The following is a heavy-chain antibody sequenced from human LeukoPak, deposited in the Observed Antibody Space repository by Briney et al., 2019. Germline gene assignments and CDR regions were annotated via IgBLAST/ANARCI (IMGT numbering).Heavy chain of an antibody. CDR1: GGTFSKYA. CDR2: IIPIFGTA. D-gene: IGHD3-10*01. V-gene: IGHV1-69*01. CDR3: ASMVRGVISLVYFDY. Sequence: SVKVSCKASGGTFSKYAISWVRQAPGQGLEWMGGIIPIFGTANYAQKFQGRVTITADESTSTAYMELSSLRSEDTAVYYCASMVRGVISLVYFDYWGQGTLVTVSS. J-gene: IGHJ4*02.